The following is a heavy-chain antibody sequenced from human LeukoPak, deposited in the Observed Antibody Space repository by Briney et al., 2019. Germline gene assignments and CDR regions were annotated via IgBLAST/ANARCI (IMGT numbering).Heavy chain of an antibody. V-gene: IGHV3-48*03. CDR2: ISSSGSTI. D-gene: IGHD6-13*01. CDR1: GFTFSSYE. CDR3: VKQQLVLHYMDV. J-gene: IGHJ6*03. Sequence: GGSLRLSCAASGFTFSSYEMNWVRQAPGKGLEWVSYISSSGSTIYYADSVKVRFTISRDNAKNSLYLQMNSLRAEDTAVYYCVKQQLVLHYMDVWGKGTTVTVSS.